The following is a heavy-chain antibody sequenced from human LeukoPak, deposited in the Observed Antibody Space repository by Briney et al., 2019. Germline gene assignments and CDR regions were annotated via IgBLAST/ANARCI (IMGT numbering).Heavy chain of an antibody. CDR1: GFTFSSEA. CDR2: IGVCVAVT. D-gene: IGHD2-2*01. V-gene: IGHV3-23*01. CDR3: AKGGVLPTAMPLDAFDI. J-gene: IGHJ3*02. Sequence: PGGTLRLSCAASGFTFSSEAMTCGRGAPGKGVEWFSTIGVCVAVTHYAASVKCRVTISRDNSRNTLYSQMNRLRPEETPVYYCAKGGVLPTAMPLDAFDIWGPGKVVTVSS.